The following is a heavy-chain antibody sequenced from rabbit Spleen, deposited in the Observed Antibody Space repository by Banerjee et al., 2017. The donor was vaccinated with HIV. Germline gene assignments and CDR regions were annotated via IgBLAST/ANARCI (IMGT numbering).Heavy chain of an antibody. Sequence: QEQLEESGGGLVKPEGSLTLTCKASGFPFSNKAVMCWVRQAPGKGLEWIACIYAGSYTGTWYATWAKGRFTISKSSSTTVTLQANGLTVADSATYFCARGGVGVPGGTYGGTYFDLWGPGTLVTVS. V-gene: IGHV1S45*01. CDR3: ARGGVGVPGGTYGGTYFDL. J-gene: IGHJ4*01. CDR1: GFPFSNKAV. D-gene: IGHD8-1*01. CDR2: IYAGSYTGT.